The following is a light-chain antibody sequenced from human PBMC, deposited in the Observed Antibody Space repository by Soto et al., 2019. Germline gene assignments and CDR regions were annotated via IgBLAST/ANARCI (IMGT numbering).Light chain of an antibody. J-gene: IGKJ1*01. CDR3: QQNYNLPPWT. V-gene: IGKV1-39*01. Sequence: DIQMTQSPPSLSASVGDTITITCRASQSISTYLDWYQVTPGKAPKILIYAASILQDGVPSRFSGSGSGTYFTLTINSLQPEDSATYYCQQNYNLPPWTFGQGTQVEIK. CDR1: QSISTY. CDR2: AAS.